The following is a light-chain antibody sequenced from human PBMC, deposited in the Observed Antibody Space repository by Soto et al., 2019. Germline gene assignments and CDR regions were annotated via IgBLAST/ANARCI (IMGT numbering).Light chain of an antibody. V-gene: IGKV4-1*01. CDR2: WAS. CDR1: QSVLYSSNNKNY. CDR3: QQYYSTLWT. Sequence: DIVMTQSPDSLAVSLGERATINCKSSQSVLYSSNNKNYLAWYQQKPGQPPKLLIYWASTRESGVPDRFSGSGSGTDFTLTIGRLQAEDVAVYYCQQYYSTLWTFGQGTKVEIK. J-gene: IGKJ1*01.